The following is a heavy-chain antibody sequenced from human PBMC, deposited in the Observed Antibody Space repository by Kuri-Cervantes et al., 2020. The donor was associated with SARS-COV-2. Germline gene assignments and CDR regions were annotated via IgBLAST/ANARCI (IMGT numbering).Heavy chain of an antibody. CDR1: GGSISSSNW. J-gene: IGHJ4*02. CDR3: ARRRIAARYFDY. CDR2: IYHSGST. V-gene: IGHV4-4*02. D-gene: IGHD6-6*01. Sequence: GSLRLSCAVSGGSISSSNWWSWVRQPPGKGLEWIGEIYHSGSTNYNPSLKSRVTISVDTSKNQFSLKLSSVTAADTAVYYCARRRIAARYFDYWGQGTLVTVSS.